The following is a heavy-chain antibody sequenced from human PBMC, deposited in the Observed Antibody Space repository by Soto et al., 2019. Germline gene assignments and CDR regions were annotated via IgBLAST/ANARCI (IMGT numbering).Heavy chain of an antibody. CDR1: GGTFRSHT. CDR2: IIPALGTA. D-gene: IGHD4-17*01. J-gene: IGHJ2*01. Sequence: QAQLVQSGAEVKKPGSSVKVSCTASGGTFRSHTFSWVRQAPGQGLEWMGRIIPALGTATYAQKFQVRVTITADESATTVYMELNSLRSEDTAVYYCARPDFGDYWYFDLWGRGTLVTVSS. CDR3: ARPDFGDYWYFDL. V-gene: IGHV1-69*08.